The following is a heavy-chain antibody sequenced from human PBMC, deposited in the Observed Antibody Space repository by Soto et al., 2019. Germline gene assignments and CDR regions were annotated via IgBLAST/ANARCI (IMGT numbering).Heavy chain of an antibody. V-gene: IGHV4-4*07. CDR2: IYTSGST. D-gene: IGHD6-25*01. J-gene: IGHJ6*01. CDR1: GGSISSYY. CDR3: ARESGYSSGSSLYYYGMEV. Sequence: SETLSLTCTVSGGSISSYYWSWIRQPSGKGLEWIGRIYTSGSTNYNPSLKSRVTMSVDTSKNQFSLKMSSVPAPDTAVYSCARESGYSSGSSLYYYGMEVWGKGPTVIVSS.